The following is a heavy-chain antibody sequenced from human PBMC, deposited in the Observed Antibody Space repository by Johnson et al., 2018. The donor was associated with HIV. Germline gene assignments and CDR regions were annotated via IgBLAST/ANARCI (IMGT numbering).Heavy chain of an antibody. CDR1: GFTFSSYW. V-gene: IGHV3-11*01. J-gene: IGHJ3*02. D-gene: IGHD1-26*01. CDR2: IGDSGNTI. Sequence: QVQLVESGGGLVQPGGSLRLSCAASGFTFSSYWMSWIRQTPGKGLEWVSYIGDSGNTIYYADSVKGRFTISRDNAKNSLYMQMNSLRAEDTALYYCAREGLLRSMLTFDIWGQGTMVTVSS. CDR3: AREGLLRSMLTFDI.